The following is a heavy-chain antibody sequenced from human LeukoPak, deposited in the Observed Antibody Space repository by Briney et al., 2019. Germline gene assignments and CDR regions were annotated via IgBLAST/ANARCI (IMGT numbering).Heavy chain of an antibody. D-gene: IGHD5-18*01. CDR1: GCTFKPYC. V-gene: IGHV3-7*01. CDR2: IQQDGSER. J-gene: IGHJ4*02. CDR3: SRLRYTYGIYFDY. Sequence: GGSLRLSCAASGCTFKPYCMSWVRQAPGTGLEWVANIQQDGSERKYVDSVKGRFTISRDNARNSLYLEMNSLRAEDTAVYYWSRLRYTYGIYFDYWGQGTLVTVSS.